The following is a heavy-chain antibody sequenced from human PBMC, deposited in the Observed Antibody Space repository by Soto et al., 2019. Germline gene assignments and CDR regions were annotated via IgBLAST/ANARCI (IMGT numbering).Heavy chain of an antibody. D-gene: IGHD3-10*01. CDR1: GFTFTTFG. J-gene: IGHJ4*02. Sequence: GGSLRLSCVASGFTFTTFGMIWVRQAPGKGLEWVSGIDSNGGYTYYADSVKGRFTISRDNSQNTLYLQLNSLRVEDTALYHCAKRQRGDGFAVDFRGRGTLVTVSS. V-gene: IGHV3-23*05. CDR3: AKRQRGDGFAVDF. CDR2: IDSNGGYT.